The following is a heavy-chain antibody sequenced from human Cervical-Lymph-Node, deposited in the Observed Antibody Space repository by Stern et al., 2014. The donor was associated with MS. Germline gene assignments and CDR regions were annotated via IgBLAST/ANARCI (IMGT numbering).Heavy chain of an antibody. D-gene: IGHD1-7*01. J-gene: IGHJ4*02. V-gene: IGHV1-18*01. CDR1: GYTFSSYG. CDR2: ISAYSTTT. Sequence: VQLEESGAEVKEPGASVKVSCKASGYTFSSYGFIWVRQAPGQGLEWMGWISAYSTTTKYTQRLQGRLTMTTDTSTTTSYMELRSLRSDNTAVYYCAREQNWNYAIDYWGQGALVTVSS. CDR3: AREQNWNYAIDY.